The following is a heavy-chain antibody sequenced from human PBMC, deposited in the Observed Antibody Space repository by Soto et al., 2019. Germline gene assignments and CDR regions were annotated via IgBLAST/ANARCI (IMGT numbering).Heavy chain of an antibody. Sequence: SVKVSCKASGGTFSSYAISWVRQAPGQGLEWMGGIIPIFGTANYAQKFQGRVTITADESTSTAYMELSSLRSEDTAVYYCARLRRLQSYYYGMDVWGQGTTVTVSS. J-gene: IGHJ6*02. CDR2: IIPIFGTA. CDR3: ARLRRLQSYYYGMDV. D-gene: IGHD4-4*01. CDR1: GGTFSSYA. V-gene: IGHV1-69*13.